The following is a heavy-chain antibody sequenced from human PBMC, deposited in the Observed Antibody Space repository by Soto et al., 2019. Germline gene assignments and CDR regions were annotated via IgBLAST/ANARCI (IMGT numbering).Heavy chain of an antibody. J-gene: IGHJ3*02. CDR3: ARRPPHTGVLWLPLGAFDI. CDR2: IYYSGST. V-gene: IGHV4-39*07. D-gene: IGHD5-18*01. CDR1: GVSISGSRYY. Sequence: PSETLSLTCTVSGVSISGSRYYWGWIRQPPGRGLEWIGNIYYSGSTNYNPSLKSRVTISVDTSKNQFSLKLSSVTAADTAVYYCARRPPHTGVLWLPLGAFDIWGQGTMVTVSS.